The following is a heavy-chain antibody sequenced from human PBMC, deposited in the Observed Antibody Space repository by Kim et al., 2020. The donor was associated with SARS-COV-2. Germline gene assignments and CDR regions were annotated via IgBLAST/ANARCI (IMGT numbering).Heavy chain of an antibody. CDR2: IKSKAAGEGR. V-gene: IGHV3-15*05. D-gene: IGHD3-10*01. CDR1: GFTFTSAG. Sequence: GGSLRLSCAASGFTFTSAGMSWVRQAPGKGLEWLGHIKSKAAGEGRAYIGHVKGRFIISRDDSRGTVSLQMINLKREDTAIYYCNTLYAGAFGDMWGQGKLVIVSS. J-gene: IGHJ4*02. CDR3: NTLYAGAFGDM.